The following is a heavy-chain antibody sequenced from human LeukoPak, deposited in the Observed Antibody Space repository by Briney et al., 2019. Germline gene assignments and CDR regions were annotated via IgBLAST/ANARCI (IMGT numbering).Heavy chain of an antibody. CDR3: ALVLAGPRDY. V-gene: IGHV4-39*07. J-gene: IGHJ4*02. CDR2: IYYSGST. D-gene: IGHD3-3*02. Sequence: SETLSLTCTVSGGSISSSSYYWGWIRQPPGKGLEWIGSIYYSGSTYYNPSLKSRVTISVDTSKNQFSLKLSSVTAADTAVYYCALVLAGPRDYWGQGTLVTVSS. CDR1: GGSISSSSYY.